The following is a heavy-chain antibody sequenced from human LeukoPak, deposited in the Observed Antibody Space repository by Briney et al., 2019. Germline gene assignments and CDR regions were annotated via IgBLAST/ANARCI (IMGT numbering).Heavy chain of an antibody. J-gene: IGHJ4*02. V-gene: IGHV4-59*01. CDR2: IYYSGST. CDR3: ARGGSGYYSTA. Sequence: PSETLSLTCTVSGGSISSYYWSWIRQPPGKGLEWIGYIYYSGSTDYNPSLKSRVTISVDTSKNQFSLKLSSVTAADTAVYYCARGGSGYYSTAWGQGTLVTVSS. CDR1: GGSISSYY. D-gene: IGHD3-22*01.